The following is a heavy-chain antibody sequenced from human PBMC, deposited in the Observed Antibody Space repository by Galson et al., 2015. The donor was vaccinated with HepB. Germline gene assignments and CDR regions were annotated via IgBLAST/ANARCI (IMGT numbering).Heavy chain of an antibody. V-gene: IGHV3-23*01. Sequence: SLRLSCAASGFTFGSYVMSWVRQAPGKGLEWVSVIGAGGGDTYYAGSVKGRFTISRDNSKNTLYLQMNILRDEDTALYYCAKGTLDRGLDPWGQGTLVTVSS. CDR3: AKGTLDRGLDP. CDR1: GFTFGSYV. CDR2: IGAGGGDT. J-gene: IGHJ5*02. D-gene: IGHD3-10*01.